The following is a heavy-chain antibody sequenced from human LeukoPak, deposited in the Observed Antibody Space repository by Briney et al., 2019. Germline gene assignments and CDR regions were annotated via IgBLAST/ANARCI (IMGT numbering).Heavy chain of an antibody. CDR2: VYHNGNT. CDR3: ATTGDSGAGS. CDR1: GGSISRYY. Sequence: SETLSLTCTVSGGSISRYYWSWIRQPPGKGLEWIGYVYHNGNTNYNPSLKSRVTISVATSKSQFSLKLNSVTAADTAVYYCATTGDSGAGSWGQGTVVTVSS. J-gene: IGHJ5*02. D-gene: IGHD2-21*02. V-gene: IGHV4-59*01.